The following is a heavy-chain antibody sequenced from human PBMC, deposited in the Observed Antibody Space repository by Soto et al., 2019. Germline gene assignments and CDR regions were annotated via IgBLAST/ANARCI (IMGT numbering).Heavy chain of an antibody. CDR2: SFYSGSN. Sequence: QVQLQESGPGLVKPSETLSLPCSASGGSISSYYWSWIRQTPGKGLECIGYSFYSGSNNYNPSLKSRVTISVDTSKTQFPLKLSSVTAADTAVYYCARAGPEMDYWGQGTLVTVSS. J-gene: IGHJ4*02. V-gene: IGHV4-59*01. CDR3: ARAGPEMDY. CDR1: GGSISSYY. D-gene: IGHD7-27*01.